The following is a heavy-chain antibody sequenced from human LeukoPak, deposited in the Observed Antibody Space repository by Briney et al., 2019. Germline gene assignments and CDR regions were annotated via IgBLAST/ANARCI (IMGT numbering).Heavy chain of an antibody. CDR1: GFTFSNYG. D-gene: IGHD3-16*01. V-gene: IGHV3-23*01. J-gene: IGHJ4*02. CDR2: ITNSGENT. Sequence: GKSLRLSCAASGFTFSNYGMHWVRQAPGKGLEWVAGITNSGENTYYADSVKGRFTISRDNSKNTLFLEMNSLRVEDTAVYYCAKGRGFRVWDPWDNWGQGTLITVSS. CDR3: AKGRGFRVWDPWDN.